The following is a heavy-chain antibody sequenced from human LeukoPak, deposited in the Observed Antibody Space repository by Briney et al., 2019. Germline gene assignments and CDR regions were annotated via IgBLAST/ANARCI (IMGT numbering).Heavy chain of an antibody. J-gene: IGHJ4*02. CDR1: GGSISSYY. D-gene: IGHD4-17*01. V-gene: IGHV4-4*07. Sequence: SQTLSLTCAVSGGSISSYYWSWIRQPAGKGLEWIGRIYTSGSTNYNPSLKSRVTMSVDTSKNQFSLKLSSVTAADTAVYYCARDFGYGDYSTYFDYWGQGTLVTVSS. CDR3: ARDFGYGDYSTYFDY. CDR2: IYTSGST.